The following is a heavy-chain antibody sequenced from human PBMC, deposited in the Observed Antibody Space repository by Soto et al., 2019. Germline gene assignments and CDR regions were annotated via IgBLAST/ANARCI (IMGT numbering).Heavy chain of an antibody. V-gene: IGHV1-69*05. D-gene: IGHD3-22*01. CDR3: ARDLTYYYDSSGYSFYFDY. CDR2: IIPIFGTA. CDR1: GVTFSSYA. Sequence: GASVKVSCKASGVTFSSYAISWVRQAPGQGLEWMGGIIPIFGTANYAQKLQGRVTMTTDTSTSTAYMELRSLRSDDTAVYYCARDLTYYYDSSGYSFYFDYWGQGTLVTVSS. J-gene: IGHJ4*02.